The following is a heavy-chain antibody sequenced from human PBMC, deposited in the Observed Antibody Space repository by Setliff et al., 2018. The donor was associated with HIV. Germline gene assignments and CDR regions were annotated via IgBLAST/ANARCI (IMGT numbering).Heavy chain of an antibody. D-gene: IGHD3-3*01. CDR1: GGSFSDSFSSGGNH. CDR2: IYYSGST. V-gene: IGHV4-31*03. Sequence: SETLSLTCTVSGGSFSDSFSSGGNHWSWIRQHPGKGLEWIGYIYYSGSTAYNPSLKSRITISVDTSKSQFSLKLRSVSVADTAVYYCAKKYSDFWSGQTDVWDKGTTVTVSS. J-gene: IGHJ6*04. CDR3: AKKYSDFWSGQTDV.